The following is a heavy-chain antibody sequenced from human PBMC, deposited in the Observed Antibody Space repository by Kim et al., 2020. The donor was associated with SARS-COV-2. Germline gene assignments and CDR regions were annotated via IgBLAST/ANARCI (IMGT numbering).Heavy chain of an antibody. CDR2: VSGSGGST. Sequence: GGSLRLSCAASGFTFSSYAINWVRHAPGKGLEWVSAVSGSGGSTYYLDSVDGRFTVSRDNSMNTVFLQMNSLRAEDTAVYYCARLLIAEGVNYFDHWGQGTLVTVSS. J-gene: IGHJ4*02. V-gene: IGHV3-23*01. CDR1: GFTFSSYA. D-gene: IGHD6-13*01. CDR3: ARLLIAEGVNYFDH.